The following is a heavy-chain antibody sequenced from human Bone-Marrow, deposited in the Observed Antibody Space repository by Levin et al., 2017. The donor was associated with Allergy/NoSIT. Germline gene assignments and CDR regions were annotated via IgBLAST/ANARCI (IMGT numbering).Heavy chain of an antibody. CDR1: GGSFSGYY. D-gene: IGHD6-19*01. CDR2: INHSGST. Sequence: SETLSLTCAVYGGSFSGYYWSWIRQPPGKGLEWIGEINHSGSTNYNPSLKSRVTISVDTSKNQFSLKLSSVTAADTAVYYCARGWGGAVAGTWGQGTLVTVSS. V-gene: IGHV4-34*01. J-gene: IGHJ4*02. CDR3: ARGWGGAVAGT.